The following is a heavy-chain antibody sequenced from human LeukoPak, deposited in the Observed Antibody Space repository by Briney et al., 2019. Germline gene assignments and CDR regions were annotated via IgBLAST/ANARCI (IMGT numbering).Heavy chain of an antibody. D-gene: IGHD3-22*01. Sequence: SETLSLTCTVSGGSISSYYWSWIRQPPGKGLEWIGYIYYSGTNYNPSFKSRVTISLDTSKTQFSLKLSSVTAADTAVYYCARGSYYDSSGPVDYWGQGTLVTVSS. CDR1: GGSISSYY. V-gene: IGHV4-59*01. J-gene: IGHJ4*02. CDR2: IYYSGT. CDR3: ARGSYYDSSGPVDY.